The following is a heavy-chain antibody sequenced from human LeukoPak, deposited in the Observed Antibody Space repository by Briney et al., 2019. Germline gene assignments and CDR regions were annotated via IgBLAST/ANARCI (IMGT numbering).Heavy chain of an antibody. J-gene: IGHJ4*02. D-gene: IGHD6-19*01. V-gene: IGHV3-30*18. Sequence: GGSLRLSCAASGFTFSSYSMNWVRQAPGKGLEWVAVISYDGSNKYYADSVKGRFTISRDNSKNTLYLQMNSLRAEDTAVYYCAKDWKWLVTLFDYWGQGTLVTVSS. CDR3: AKDWKWLVTLFDY. CDR2: ISYDGSNK. CDR1: GFTFSSYS.